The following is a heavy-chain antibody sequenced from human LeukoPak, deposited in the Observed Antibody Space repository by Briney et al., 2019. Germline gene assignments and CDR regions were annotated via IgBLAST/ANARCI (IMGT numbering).Heavy chain of an antibody. CDR2: IRTKTNTYAT. D-gene: IGHD3-22*01. J-gene: IGHJ4*02. V-gene: IGHV3-73*01. CDR1: GFTFSGST. CDR3: HIGSGYGADVRSVDY. Sequence: PGGSLRLSCAASGFTFSGSTMHWVRQASGKGLEWVGRIRTKTNTYATAYAASMKGRFTISRDDSKNTAYLQMNSLKTEDTALYYCHIGSGYGADVRSVDYWGQGTLVIVSS.